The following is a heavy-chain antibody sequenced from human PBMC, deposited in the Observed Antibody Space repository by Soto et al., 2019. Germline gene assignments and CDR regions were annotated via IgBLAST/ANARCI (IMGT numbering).Heavy chain of an antibody. Sequence: SQTLSLTCAVSGGSISIGGYAWSLIRQPPGKGLEWIGYIYHSGSTYYNPSLKSRVTISVDRSKNQFSLKLSSVTAADTAVYYCARVSYYYDSSGSPPDYWGQGTLVTVSS. V-gene: IGHV4-30-2*01. CDR3: ARVSYYYDSSGSPPDY. CDR1: GGSISIGGYA. CDR2: IYHSGST. J-gene: IGHJ4*02. D-gene: IGHD3-22*01.